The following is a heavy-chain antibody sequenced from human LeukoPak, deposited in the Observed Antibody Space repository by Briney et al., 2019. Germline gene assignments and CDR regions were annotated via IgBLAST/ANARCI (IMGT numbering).Heavy chain of an antibody. Sequence: ASVKVSCKASGYTFTSYAINWVRQAPGQGLEWMGWINTNTGNPTYAQGFTGRFVFSLDTSASTAYLQISSLKAEDTAVYYCAREVNGGNPLFDYWGQGTLVTVSS. CDR3: AREVNGGNPLFDY. V-gene: IGHV7-4-1*02. CDR2: INTNTGNP. CDR1: GYTFTSYA. J-gene: IGHJ4*02. D-gene: IGHD4-23*01.